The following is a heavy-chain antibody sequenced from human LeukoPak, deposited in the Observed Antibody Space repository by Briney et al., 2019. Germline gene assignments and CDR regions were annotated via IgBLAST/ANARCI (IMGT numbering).Heavy chain of an antibody. CDR2: ISAYNGNT. CDR1: DYNFPSYS. J-gene: IGHJ5*01. V-gene: IGHV1-18*01. CDR3: ARARLGVHGTVWLDS. Sequence: ASVRVSCKTSDYNFPSYSFGWVRQAPGQGLEWMGWISAYNGNTQYAQKFQDRVTMTTDRSASTAYMELRSLRSDDTAIYYCARARLGVHGTVWLDSWGQGTLVTVSS. D-gene: IGHD6-19*01.